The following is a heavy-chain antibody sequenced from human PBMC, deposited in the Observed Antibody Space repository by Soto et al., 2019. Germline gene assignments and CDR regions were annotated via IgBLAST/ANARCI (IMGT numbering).Heavy chain of an antibody. CDR1: GGSVSSTTYY. D-gene: IGHD2-15*01. CDR3: ARHTPAISISDH. CDR2: IYYSGST. Sequence: SETLSLTCTVSGGSVSSTTYYWGWIRQPPGKGLEWIGNIYYSGSTYYNPSLKSRVTISVDTSKNQFSLKLSSVTAADTAVYYCARHTPAISISDHWGQGTLVTVSS. J-gene: IGHJ4*02. V-gene: IGHV4-39*01.